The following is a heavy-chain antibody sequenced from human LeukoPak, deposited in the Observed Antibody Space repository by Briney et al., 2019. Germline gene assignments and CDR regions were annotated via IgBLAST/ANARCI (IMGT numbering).Heavy chain of an antibody. J-gene: IGHJ6*02. CDR3: ARRASSSSWFYGMDV. V-gene: IGHV4-59*08. D-gene: IGHD6-13*01. CDR1: GGSISRYY. Sequence: SETLSLTCTVPGGSISRYYWSSIRQPPGKGLEWIGWIGCIHNRGSTSYNPSLESRVTISVDTPKNQLSLQLTSVTAADTAVYYCARRASSSSWFYGMDVWGQGTTVTVSS. CDR2: IHNRGST.